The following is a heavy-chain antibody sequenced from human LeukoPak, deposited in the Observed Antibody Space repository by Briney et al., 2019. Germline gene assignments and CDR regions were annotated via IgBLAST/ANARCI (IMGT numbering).Heavy chain of an antibody. D-gene: IGHD4-17*01. J-gene: IGHJ4*02. CDR1: GGSINSY. CDR2: ISGSGST. V-gene: IGHV4-4*07. CDR3: ARPSDYGDYFDFRY. Sequence: SETLSLTCTVSGGSINSYWSWMRQPAGKGLEWIGRISGSGSTTYNPSLKSRLSISIDTSKNQFSLKLMSVTAADTAVYYCARPSDYGDYFDFRYWGQGTLVTVSS.